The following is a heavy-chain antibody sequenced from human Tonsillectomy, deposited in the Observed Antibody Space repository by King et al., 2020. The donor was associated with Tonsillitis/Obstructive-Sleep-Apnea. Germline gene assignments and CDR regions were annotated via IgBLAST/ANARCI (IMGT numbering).Heavy chain of an antibody. CDR3: ARGDTAMVTDAFYI. D-gene: IGHD5-18*01. CDR1: GFTVSSNY. CDR2: IYSGGST. J-gene: IGHJ3*02. Sequence: VQLVESGGGLVQPGGSLRLSCAASGFTVSSNYMSWVRQAPGKGLEWVSVIYSGGSTYYADSVKGRFTISRDNSKNTLYLQMNSLRAEDTAVYYCARGDTAMVTDAFYIWGQGTMVTVSS. V-gene: IGHV3-66*01.